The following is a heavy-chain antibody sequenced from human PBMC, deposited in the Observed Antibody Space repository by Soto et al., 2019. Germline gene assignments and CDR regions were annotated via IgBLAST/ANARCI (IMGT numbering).Heavy chain of an antibody. V-gene: IGHV3-23*01. CDR2: ISGSGGST. CDR1: GFTFSIYA. Sequence: GGSLRLSCAASGFTFSIYAMSWVRHAPGKGLEWVSAISGSGGSTYYADSVKGRFTISRDNSKNTLYLQMNSLRAEDTAVYYCAKDVISYYDSSGYYYWGQGTPVTVS. CDR3: AKDVISYYDSSGYYY. D-gene: IGHD3-22*01. J-gene: IGHJ4*02.